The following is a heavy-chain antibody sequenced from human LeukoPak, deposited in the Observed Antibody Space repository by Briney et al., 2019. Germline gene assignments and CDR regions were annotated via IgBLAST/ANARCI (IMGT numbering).Heavy chain of an antibody. CDR3: ARAGGRNWDTLDFDY. V-gene: IGHV1-2*02. CDR1: GYTFTGYY. D-gene: IGHD7-27*01. Sequence: GASVKVSCKASGYTFTGYYMHWVRQAPGQGLEWMGWINPNSGGTNYAQKFQDRVTMTRDTSISTAYMELSRLRSDDTAVYYCARAGGRNWDTLDFDYWGQGTLVTVSS. J-gene: IGHJ4*02. CDR2: INPNSGGT.